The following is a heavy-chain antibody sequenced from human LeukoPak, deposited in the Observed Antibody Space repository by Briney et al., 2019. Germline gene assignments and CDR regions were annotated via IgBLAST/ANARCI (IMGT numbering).Heavy chain of an antibody. CDR3: ARENRGYGVY. D-gene: IGHD5-12*01. V-gene: IGHV3-21*01. J-gene: IGHJ4*02. CDR2: ISSSSSYI. CDR1: GFTFSSYS. Sequence: GSLTLSCAASGFTFSSYSMNWVRQAPGKGLEWVSPISSSSSYIYYADSVKGRFTISRDNAKNSLYLQMNSLRAEDTAVYYCARENRGYGVYWGQGTLVTVSS.